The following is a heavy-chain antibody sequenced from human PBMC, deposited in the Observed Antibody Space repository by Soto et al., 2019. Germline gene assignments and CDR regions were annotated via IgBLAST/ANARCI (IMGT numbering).Heavy chain of an antibody. J-gene: IGHJ5*02. CDR2: IWNDGSHR. D-gene: IGHD6-13*01. V-gene: IGHV3-33*01. CDR1: GSDFKFYG. CDR3: ARLSYSNFLGGLDP. Sequence: GSLRLSWAASGSDFKFYGMHWVRQAPGKGLEWVAIIWNDGSHRYHADSVKGRFTISRDNSKNMVYLQMDSLRVEDTAVYYCARLSYSNFLGGLDPWGLGTLVTVSS.